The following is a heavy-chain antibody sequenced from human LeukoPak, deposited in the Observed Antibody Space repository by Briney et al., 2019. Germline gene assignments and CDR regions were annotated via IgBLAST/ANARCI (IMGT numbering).Heavy chain of an antibody. V-gene: IGHV3-23*01. CDR1: GFTFSSYG. D-gene: IGHD3-16*02. J-gene: IGHJ4*02. CDR3: AKSMSRGYLANFGY. Sequence: AGGSLRLSCAASGFTFSSYGMSWVRQAPGKGLEWVSAISGSGGSTYYADSVKGRFTISRDNSKNTLYLQMNSLRAEDTAVYYCAKSMSRGYLANFGYWGQGTLVTVSS. CDR2: ISGSGGST.